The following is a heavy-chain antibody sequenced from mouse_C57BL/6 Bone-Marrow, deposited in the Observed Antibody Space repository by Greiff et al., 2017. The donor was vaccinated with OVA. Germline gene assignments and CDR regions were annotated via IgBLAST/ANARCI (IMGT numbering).Heavy chain of an antibody. CDR1: GYTFTSYG. V-gene: IGHV1-81*01. CDR3: ARGLTTVVAERGYFDY. D-gene: IGHD1-1*01. Sequence: VQRVESGAELARPGASVKLSCKASGYTFTSYGISWVKQRTGQGLEWIGEIYPRSGNTYYNEKFKGKATLTADKSSSTAYMELRSLTSEDSAVYYCARGLTTVVAERGYFDYWGQGTTLTVSS. J-gene: IGHJ2*01. CDR2: IYPRSGNT.